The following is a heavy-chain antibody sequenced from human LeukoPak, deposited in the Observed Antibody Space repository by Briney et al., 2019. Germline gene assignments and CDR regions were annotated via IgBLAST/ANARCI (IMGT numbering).Heavy chain of an antibody. J-gene: IGHJ6*02. CDR1: GFTFSSYA. CDR3: AKGSLDGRPIYYYAMDL. D-gene: IGHD1-1*01. V-gene: IGHV3-30-3*01. Sequence: PGGSLRLSCAASGFTFSSYAMHWVRQAPGKGLEWVAVISYDGSNKYYAGSVKGRFTISRDNSKNTLYLQMNSLRAEDTAVYYCAKGSLDGRPIYYYAMDLWGQGTTVTVSS. CDR2: ISYDGSNK.